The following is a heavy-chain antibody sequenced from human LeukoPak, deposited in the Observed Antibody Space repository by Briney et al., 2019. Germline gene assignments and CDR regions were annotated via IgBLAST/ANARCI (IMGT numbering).Heavy chain of an antibody. CDR1: GGSFSGYP. CDR3: ARHEFGSSSAAFDS. Sequence: PSETLSLTCAVHGGSFSGYPWSWIRQPPGKGLEYIGEINHSGYTTYNPSLKSRVTISVDTSKNQFSLNMISVTAADTAVYYCARHEFGSSSAAFDSWGQGTMVIVSS. V-gene: IGHV4-34*01. D-gene: IGHD6-6*01. J-gene: IGHJ3*01. CDR2: INHSGYT.